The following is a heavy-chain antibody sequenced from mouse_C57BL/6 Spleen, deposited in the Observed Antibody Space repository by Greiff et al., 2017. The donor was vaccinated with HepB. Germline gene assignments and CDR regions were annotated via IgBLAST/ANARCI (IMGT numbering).Heavy chain of an antibody. CDR1: GYTFTSYW. V-gene: IGHV1-55*01. Sequence: QVQLQQPGAELVKPGASVKMSCKASGYTFTSYWITWVKQRPGQGLEWIGDIYPGSGSTNYNEKFKSKATLTVDTSSSTAYMQLSSLTSEDSAVYYCARKDGSALRDAYWGQGTLVTVSA. D-gene: IGHD1-1*01. CDR2: IYPGSGST. J-gene: IGHJ3*01. CDR3: ARKDGSALRDAY.